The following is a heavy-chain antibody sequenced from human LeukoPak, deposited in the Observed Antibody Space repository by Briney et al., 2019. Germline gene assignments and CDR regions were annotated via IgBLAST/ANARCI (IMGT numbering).Heavy chain of an antibody. CDR1: EFTFSDYY. Sequence: GGSLRLSCAASEFTFSDYYMSWIRQAPGKGLEWVSFISSSSSYTNYADSVKGRFTISRDNAKNTLYLQVNSLRDEDTAVYYCAGAIGTLDYWGRGTLVTVSS. V-gene: IGHV3-11*06. J-gene: IGHJ4*02. CDR3: AGAIGTLDY. CDR2: ISSSSSYT. D-gene: IGHD1-1*01.